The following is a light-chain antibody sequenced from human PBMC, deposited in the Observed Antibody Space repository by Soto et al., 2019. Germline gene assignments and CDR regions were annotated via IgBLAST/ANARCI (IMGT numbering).Light chain of an antibody. Sequence: QSVLTQPPSASGTPGQRVTISCSGSSSNIGINYVYWYQQLPGTAPKLLIYKNNQRPSGVPDRFSGSESGTSASLAITGLRSGDEADYFCAAWDYSLNGWVFGGGTQLTVL. CDR1: SSNIGINY. CDR2: KNN. V-gene: IGLV1-47*01. J-gene: IGLJ3*02. CDR3: AAWDYSLNGWV.